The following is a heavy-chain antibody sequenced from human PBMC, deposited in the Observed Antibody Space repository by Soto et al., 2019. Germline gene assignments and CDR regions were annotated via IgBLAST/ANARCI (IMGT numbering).Heavy chain of an antibody. Sequence: ETLSLTSTVSAVSISSDYWSWIRQPPGKGLEWIGYIYYSGSTNYNPSLKSRVTISVDTSKNQFSLKLSSVTAADTAVYYCARLMGSGWYYFDYWGQGTLVTVPS. CDR2: IYYSGST. D-gene: IGHD6-19*01. CDR3: ARLMGSGWYYFDY. J-gene: IGHJ4*02. V-gene: IGHV4-59*01. CDR1: AVSISSDY.